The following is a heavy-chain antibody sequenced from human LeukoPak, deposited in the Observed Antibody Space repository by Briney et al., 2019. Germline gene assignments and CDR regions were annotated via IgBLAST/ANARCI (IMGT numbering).Heavy chain of an antibody. CDR1: GFIFSQFW. Sequence: PGGSLRLSCAGSGFIFSQFWMQWIRQVPEKGLVWVSRINGDGSTTNYVDSVKGRFTISRDNAKNTLYLQMNSLRTEDTAVYYCARDGLPAARDIWGQGTMVTVSS. CDR3: ARDGLPAARDI. V-gene: IGHV3-74*01. D-gene: IGHD6-6*01. CDR2: INGDGSTT. J-gene: IGHJ3*02.